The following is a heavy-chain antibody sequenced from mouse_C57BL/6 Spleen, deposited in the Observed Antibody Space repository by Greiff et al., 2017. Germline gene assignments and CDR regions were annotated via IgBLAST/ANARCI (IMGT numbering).Heavy chain of an antibody. V-gene: IGHV1-72*01. D-gene: IGHD2-3*01. CDR3: ARSREIYDGYYDYFDY. CDR1: GYTFTSYW. J-gene: IGHJ2*01. Sequence: QVQLQQPGAELVKPGASVKLSCKASGYTFTSYWMHWVKQRPGRGLEWIGRIDPNSGGTKYNEKFKSKATLTVDKPSSPAYMQLSSLTSEDSAVYYCARSREIYDGYYDYFDYWGQGTTLTVSS. CDR2: IDPNSGGT.